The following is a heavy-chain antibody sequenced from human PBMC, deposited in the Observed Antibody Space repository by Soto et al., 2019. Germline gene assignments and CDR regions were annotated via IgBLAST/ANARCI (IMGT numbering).Heavy chain of an antibody. CDR3: ARVKSGSYHANSSYF. Sequence: TCDRFGGYFNAVLQTRIRHPAGKRLEWIGEINHSGSTNYNPSLKSRGTISVDTSKHQFSLKLSSVTAADTAVYYCARVKSGSYHANSSYF. J-gene: IGHJ1*01. CDR1: GGYFNAVL. V-gene: IGHV4-34*01. CDR2: INHSGST. D-gene: IGHD1-26*01.